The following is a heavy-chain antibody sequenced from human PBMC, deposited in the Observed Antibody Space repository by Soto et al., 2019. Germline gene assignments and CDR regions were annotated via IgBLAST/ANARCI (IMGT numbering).Heavy chain of an antibody. Sequence: GGSLRLSCAASGFTFSSYSMNWVRQAPGKGLEWVSSISSSSSYIYYADSVKGRFTISRDNAKNSLYLQMNSLRAEDTAVYYCATLNVDTAMVGFGYWGQGTLVTVSS. CDR3: ATLNVDTAMVGFGY. CDR2: ISSSSSYI. CDR1: GFTFSSYS. V-gene: IGHV3-21*01. J-gene: IGHJ4*02. D-gene: IGHD5-18*01.